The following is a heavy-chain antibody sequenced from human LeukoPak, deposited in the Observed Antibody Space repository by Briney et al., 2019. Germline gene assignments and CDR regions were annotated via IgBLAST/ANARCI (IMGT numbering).Heavy chain of an antibody. D-gene: IGHD3-22*01. CDR3: ARALPYYDNSAYCDY. J-gene: IGHJ4*02. Sequence: SETLSLTCTVSGGSISSGAYYWTWIRHYPGKGLELIGYTYNSGTTYYNPSLKSRLAVSADTSKNQFSLNLRSVTAADTAVYYCARALPYYDNSAYCDYWGQGTLVTVSS. CDR1: GGSISSGAYY. CDR2: TYNSGTT. V-gene: IGHV4-31*03.